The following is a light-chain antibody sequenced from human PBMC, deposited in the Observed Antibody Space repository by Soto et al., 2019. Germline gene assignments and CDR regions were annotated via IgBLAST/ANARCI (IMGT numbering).Light chain of an antibody. CDR2: EVS. V-gene: IGLV2-8*01. Sequence: QSALTQPPSASGSPGQSVTISCTGTSSDVGGYNYVSWYQQHPGKAPKLMIYEVSKRPSGVPDRFSGSKSGNTASLTVSGLQAEDEADCYCSSYAGSNNVFGTGTKLTVL. CDR1: SSDVGGYNY. J-gene: IGLJ1*01. CDR3: SSYAGSNNV.